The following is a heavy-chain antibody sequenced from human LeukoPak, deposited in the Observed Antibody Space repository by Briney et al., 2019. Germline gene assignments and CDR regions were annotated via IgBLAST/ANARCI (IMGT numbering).Heavy chain of an antibody. Sequence: SETLSLTCTVSGGSISNYYWNWIRQPPGKGLEWIGYIYYSGITNYNPSLKSRVTISVDTSKNHFSLKQSSVTAADTAVYYRARGLLRSGWYGTGALDIWGQGTMVTVSS. J-gene: IGHJ3*02. CDR1: GGSISNYY. CDR2: IYYSGIT. CDR3: ARGLLRSGWYGTGALDI. V-gene: IGHV4-59*01. D-gene: IGHD6-19*01.